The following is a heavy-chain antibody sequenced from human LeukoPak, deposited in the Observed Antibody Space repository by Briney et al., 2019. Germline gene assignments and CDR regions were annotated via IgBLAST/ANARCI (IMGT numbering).Heavy chain of an antibody. CDR2: VHQTGSP. Sequence: SETLSLTCDVSGSSVNSDQYWGWMRHSPGAGLEWIGRVHQTGSPYYNRSLGSRVSLSINSTKNSFSLRLTSVTAADTAVYYCAMLRLGELSLLANAYDIWGQGTMVIVSS. V-gene: IGHV4-38-2*01. J-gene: IGHJ3*02. CDR3: AMLRLGELSLLANAYDI. CDR1: GSSVNSDQY. D-gene: IGHD3-16*02.